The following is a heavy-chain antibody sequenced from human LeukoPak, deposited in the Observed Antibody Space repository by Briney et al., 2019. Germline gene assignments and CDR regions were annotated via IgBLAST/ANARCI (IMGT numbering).Heavy chain of an antibody. Sequence: ASVKVSCKVSGYTLTELSMHWVRQAPGKGLEWMGGFDPEDGETIYAQKFQGRVTMTEDTSTDTAYKELSSLRSEDTAVYYCATGRLIFGSGSHPLDYWGQGTLVTVSS. CDR3: ATGRLIFGSGSHPLDY. D-gene: IGHD3-10*01. CDR1: GYTLTELS. J-gene: IGHJ4*02. CDR2: FDPEDGET. V-gene: IGHV1-24*01.